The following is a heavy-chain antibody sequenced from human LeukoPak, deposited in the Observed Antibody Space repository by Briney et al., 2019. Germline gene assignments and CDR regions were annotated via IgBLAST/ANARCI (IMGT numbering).Heavy chain of an antibody. J-gene: IGHJ3*02. CDR3: ATQTYSSGWYNKDAFDI. V-gene: IGHV1-24*01. D-gene: IGHD6-19*01. Sequence: GASVKVSCKVSGYTLTELSMHWVRQAPGKGLEWMGGFDPEDGETIYAQKFQGRVTMTEDTSTDTAYMELSSLRSEDTAVYYCATQTYSSGWYNKDAFDIWGQGTMVTVSS. CDR1: GYTLTELS. CDR2: FDPEDGET.